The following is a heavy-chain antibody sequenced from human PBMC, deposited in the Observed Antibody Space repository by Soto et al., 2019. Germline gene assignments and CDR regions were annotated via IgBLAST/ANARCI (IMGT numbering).Heavy chain of an antibody. CDR1: GYTFTSYG. CDR2: ISAYNGNT. Sequence: ASVKVSCKASGYTFTSYGISWVRQAPGQGLEWMGWISAYNGNTNYAQKLQGRVTMTTDTSTSTAYMELRSLRSDDTAVYYCARDRGEYYDFWSYYMYVWGKGTTVTSP. V-gene: IGHV1-18*01. D-gene: IGHD3-3*01. CDR3: ARDRGEYYDFWSYYMYV. J-gene: IGHJ6*03.